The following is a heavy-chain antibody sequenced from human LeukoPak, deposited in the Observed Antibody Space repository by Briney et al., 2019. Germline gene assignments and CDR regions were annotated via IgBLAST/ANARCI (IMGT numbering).Heavy chain of an antibody. CDR3: ARLELLNYYYYGMDV. D-gene: IGHD2-15*01. Sequence: PSETLSLTCAVYGGSFSGYYWSWIRQPPGKGLEWIGYIYYSGSTNYNPSLKSRVTISVDTSKNQFSLKLSSVTAADTAVYYCARLELLNYYYYGMDVWGQGTTVTVSS. CDR2: IYYSGST. V-gene: IGHV4-59*01. J-gene: IGHJ6*02. CDR1: GGSFSGYY.